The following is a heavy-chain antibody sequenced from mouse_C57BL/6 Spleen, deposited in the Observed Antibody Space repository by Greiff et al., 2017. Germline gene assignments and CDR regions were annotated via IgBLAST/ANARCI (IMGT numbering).Heavy chain of an antibody. CDR3: ARRGLGLDY. V-gene: IGHV1-69*01. CDR1: GYTFTSYW. CDR2: IDPSDSYT. J-gene: IGHJ2*01. Sequence: QVQLKQPGAELVMPGASVKLSCKASGYTFTSYWMHWVKQRPGQGLEWIGEIDPSDSYTNYNQKFKGKSTLTVDKSSSTAYMQLSSLTSEDSAVYYCARRGLGLDYWGQGTTLTVSS. D-gene: IGHD3-3*01.